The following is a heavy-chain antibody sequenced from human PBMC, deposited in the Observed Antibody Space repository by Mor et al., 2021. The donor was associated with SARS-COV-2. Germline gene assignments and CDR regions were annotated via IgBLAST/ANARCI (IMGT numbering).Heavy chain of an antibody. CDR2: IFSGGST. CDR3: ASRTPLFTTNWFDH. J-gene: IGHJ5*02. V-gene: IGHV4-39*01. D-gene: IGHD2-2*01. Sequence: IRQPPGKGLEWIAIIFSGGSTYYNPSLKSRVTVSVDTSKNQFSLKLNYVTAADTAVYYCASRTPLFTTNWFDHWGQGTLV.